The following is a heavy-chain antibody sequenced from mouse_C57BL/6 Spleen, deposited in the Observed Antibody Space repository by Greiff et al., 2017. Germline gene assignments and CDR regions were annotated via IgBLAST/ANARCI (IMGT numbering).Heavy chain of an antibody. CDR3: TRDGGLKYAMDY. V-gene: IGHV5-9-1*02. J-gene: IGHJ4*01. D-gene: IGHD3-1*01. Sequence: EVKLMESGEGLVKPGGSLKLSCAASGFTFSSYAMSWVRQTPEKRLEWVAYISSGGDYIYYADTVKGRFTISRDNARNTLYLQMSSLKSEDTAMYYCTRDGGLKYAMDYWGQGTSVTVSS. CDR1: GFTFSSYA. CDR2: ISSGGDYI.